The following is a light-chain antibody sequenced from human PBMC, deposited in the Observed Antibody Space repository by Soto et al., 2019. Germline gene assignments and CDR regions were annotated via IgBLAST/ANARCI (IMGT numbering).Light chain of an antibody. J-gene: IGKJ1*01. CDR1: QSVSSSY. V-gene: IGKV3-15*01. CDR2: GAS. CDR3: QQYSIWRT. Sequence: EIVMTQSPGTLSLSPGERATLSCRASQSVSSSYLAWYQQKAGQAPRLLIYGASTRATGIPARFSGSGSGTEFTLTISGLQSEDFAVYYCQQYSIWRTFGQGTKVDIK.